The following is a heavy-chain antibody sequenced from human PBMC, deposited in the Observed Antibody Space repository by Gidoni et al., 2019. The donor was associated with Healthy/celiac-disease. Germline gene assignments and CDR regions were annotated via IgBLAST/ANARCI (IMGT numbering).Heavy chain of an antibody. V-gene: IGHV4-34*01. CDR3: ARVRYSSSSVFDY. CDR1: GGSFSGYY. CDR2: INHSGST. Sequence: QVQLQQWGAGLLKPSETLSLTCAVYGGSFSGYYWSWIRQPPGKGLEWIGEINHSGSTNYNPSLKSRVTISVDTSKNQFSLKLSSVTAADTAVYYCARVRYSSSSVFDYWGQGTLVTVSS. J-gene: IGHJ4*02. D-gene: IGHD6-6*01.